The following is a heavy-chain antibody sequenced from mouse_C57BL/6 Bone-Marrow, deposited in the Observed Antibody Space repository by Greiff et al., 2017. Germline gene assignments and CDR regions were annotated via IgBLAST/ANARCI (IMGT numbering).Heavy chain of an antibody. D-gene: IGHD1-1*01. V-gene: IGHV1-64*01. Sequence: VQLQQPGAELVKPGASVKLSCKASGYTFTSYWMHWVKQRPGQGLEWIGMIHPNSGSTNYNEKFKSKATLTVDKSSSTAYMQLSSLPSEDSAVYYCARPYYYGTFMDYWGQGTSVTVSS. J-gene: IGHJ4*01. CDR1: GYTFTSYW. CDR3: ARPYYYGTFMDY. CDR2: IHPNSGST.